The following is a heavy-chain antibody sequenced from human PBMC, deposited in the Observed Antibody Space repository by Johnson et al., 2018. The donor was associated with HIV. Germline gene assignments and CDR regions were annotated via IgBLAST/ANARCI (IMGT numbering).Heavy chain of an antibody. J-gene: IGHJ3*02. Sequence: EVQLVESGGGVVRPGGSLRLSCAASGFTFDDYGMSWVRQAPGKGLEWVSGINWNGGSTGHADSVKGRFTISRDNAKNSRFLQMNSLRAEDTAVYYCARDLPWSSSWESDAFDIWGQGTMVTVSS. CDR3: ARDLPWSSSWESDAFDI. CDR2: INWNGGST. CDR1: GFTFDDYG. D-gene: IGHD6-13*01. V-gene: IGHV3-20*04.